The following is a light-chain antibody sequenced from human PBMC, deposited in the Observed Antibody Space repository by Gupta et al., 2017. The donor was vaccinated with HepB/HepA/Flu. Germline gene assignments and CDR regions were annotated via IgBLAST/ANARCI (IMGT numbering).Light chain of an antibody. CDR2: GNI. J-gene: IGLJ3*02. Sequence: QSVLTQPPSVSGAPGQRVTISCTGNSPNIGANYEVHWYQQLPGTAPKVLIYGNINRPSGVPDRFSGSKSGTSASLAITGLQAEDEADYYCQSYDSSLSAWVFGGGTKLTVL. CDR3: QSYDSSLSAWV. V-gene: IGLV1-40*01. CDR1: SPNIGANYE.